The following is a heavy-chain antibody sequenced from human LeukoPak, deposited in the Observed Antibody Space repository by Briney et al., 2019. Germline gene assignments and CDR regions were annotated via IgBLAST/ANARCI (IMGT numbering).Heavy chain of an antibody. V-gene: IGHV4-59*01. J-gene: IGHJ4*02. Sequence: SETLSLTCTVSGGSISSYYWSWIRQPPGKGLEWIGYIYYSGSTNYNPSLKSRVTISVDTSKNQFSLKLSSVTAADTAVYYCARGGVASYWGQGTLVTVSS. CDR1: GGSISSYY. CDR2: IYYSGST. CDR3: ARGGVASY. D-gene: IGHD3-10*01.